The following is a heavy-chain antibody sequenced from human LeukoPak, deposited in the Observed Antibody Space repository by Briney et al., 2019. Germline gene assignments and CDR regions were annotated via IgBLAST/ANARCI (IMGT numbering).Heavy chain of an antibody. J-gene: IGHJ4*02. CDR1: GLILCRCV. Sequence: GGSLRLLCAVCGLILCRCVYQGLSEAAGKGVEWLSYINNSGSRIYYADSVKGRFTISRDNAKNSLYLQMNSLRAEDTAVYYCARETYSCCGDCYYYWGQVTLVTVSS. CDR3: ARETYSCCGDCYYY. V-gene: IGHV3-48*03. D-gene: IGHD2-21*02. CDR2: INNSGSRI.